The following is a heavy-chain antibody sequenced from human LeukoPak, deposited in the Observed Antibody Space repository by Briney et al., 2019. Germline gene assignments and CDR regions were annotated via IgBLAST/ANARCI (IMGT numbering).Heavy chain of an antibody. Sequence: GESLKISCKGSGYTFNSYWIDWVRQMPGKGLEWMGVIYPDDSDTRYSPSFQGQVTISADKSITTTYLQWSSLKASDTAMYYCARGQQLRDYWGQGTLVTVSS. CDR3: ARGQQLRDY. D-gene: IGHD6-13*01. CDR1: GYTFNSYW. CDR2: IYPDDSDT. J-gene: IGHJ4*02. V-gene: IGHV5-51*01.